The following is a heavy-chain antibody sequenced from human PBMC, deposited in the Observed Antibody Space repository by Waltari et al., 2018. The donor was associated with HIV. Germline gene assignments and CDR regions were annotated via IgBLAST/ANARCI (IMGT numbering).Heavy chain of an antibody. CDR2: VYYSGST. CDR3: ARSHRYSYGDGPFDY. V-gene: IGHV4-39*07. CDR1: GGSISSSRYY. Sequence: QLQLQESGPGLVKPSETLSLTCTVSGGSISSSRYYWGWNRQPPGKGLEWIASVYYSGSTYYNPSLKSRVTISVDTSKNQFSLRLNSVTAADTAVYYCARSHRYSYGDGPFDYWGQGTLVTVSS. D-gene: IGHD5-18*01. J-gene: IGHJ4*02.